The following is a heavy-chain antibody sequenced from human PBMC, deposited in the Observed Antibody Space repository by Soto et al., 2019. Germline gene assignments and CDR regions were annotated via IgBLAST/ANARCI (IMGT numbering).Heavy chain of an antibody. J-gene: IGHJ3*02. V-gene: IGHV1-69*13. CDR3: SRSSLDAFDI. CDR2: IIPIFGTA. CDR1: GVTFSSYA. Sequence: GASVKVSCKASGVTFSSYAISGVRQAPGQGLEWMGGIIPIFGTANYAQKFQGRVTITADESTSTAYMELSSLTSEDTAVHYCSRSSLDAFDIWGQGTMVTVS.